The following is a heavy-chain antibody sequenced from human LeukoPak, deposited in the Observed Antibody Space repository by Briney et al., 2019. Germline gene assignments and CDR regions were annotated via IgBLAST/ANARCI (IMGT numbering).Heavy chain of an antibody. Sequence: GGSLRLSCAASGFTFSSYAMSWVRQAPGKGLEWVSVISGNGGSTHYADSVKGRFTISRDNSKNTLYLQMNSLRAEDTAVYYCAKGPLIEVAGTTWDSWGQGTLVTVSS. D-gene: IGHD6-19*01. CDR2: ISGNGGST. V-gene: IGHV3-23*01. CDR3: AKGPLIEVAGTTWDS. CDR1: GFTFSSYA. J-gene: IGHJ4*02.